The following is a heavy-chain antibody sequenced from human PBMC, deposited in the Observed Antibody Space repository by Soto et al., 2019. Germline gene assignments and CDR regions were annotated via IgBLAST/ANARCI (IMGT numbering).Heavy chain of an antibody. CDR1: GGSISSYY. CDR3: ARGPFTYSSGIGY. Sequence: SETRSLTCTVSGGSISSYYWSWIRQPPGKGLEWIGYIYYSGSTNYNPSLKSRVTISVDTSKNQFSLKLSSVTAADTAVYYCARGPFTYSSGIGYWGQGTLVTVSS. CDR2: IYYSGST. D-gene: IGHD6-19*01. V-gene: IGHV4-59*12. J-gene: IGHJ4*02.